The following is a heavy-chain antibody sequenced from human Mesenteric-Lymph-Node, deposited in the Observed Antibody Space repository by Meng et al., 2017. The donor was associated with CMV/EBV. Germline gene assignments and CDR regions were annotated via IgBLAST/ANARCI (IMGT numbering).Heavy chain of an antibody. D-gene: IGHD2-2*02. V-gene: IGHV3-21*01. CDR1: GLTLGGYS. J-gene: IGHJ3*02. Sequence: GGSLRLSCAASGLTLGGYSMNWVRQAPGKGLEWVSSISSTSSFIYYADSVKGRFTISRDNAENSLFLQMNSLRAEDTAVYYCATAICSGTNCYTTGAFDIWGQGTLVTVSS. CDR3: ATAICSGTNCYTTGAFDI. CDR2: ISSTSSFI.